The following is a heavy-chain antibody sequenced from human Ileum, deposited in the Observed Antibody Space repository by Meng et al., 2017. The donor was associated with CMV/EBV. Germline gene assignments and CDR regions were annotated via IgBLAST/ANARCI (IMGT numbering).Heavy chain of an antibody. CDR2: IIPLFGTT. V-gene: IGHV1-69*12. Sequence: QVRLVRCGAEVKKPGSSVKVSCQVSGDTFSYFGISWVRQAPGQGLEWMGGIIPLFGTTDYAPKLQGRVTITADESTRTAYMQLNSLRSEDTAVYYCARDSVPSDSSGWYYYFDYWGQGTLVTVSS. CDR1: GDTFSYFG. CDR3: ARDSVPSDSSGWYYYFDY. J-gene: IGHJ4*02. D-gene: IGHD6-19*01.